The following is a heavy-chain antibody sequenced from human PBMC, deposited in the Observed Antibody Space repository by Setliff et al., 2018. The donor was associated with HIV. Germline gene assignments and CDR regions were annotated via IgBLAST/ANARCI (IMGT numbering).Heavy chain of an antibody. CDR3: AKDGVHYNFWSGYPYYYYYYMDV. V-gene: IGHV3-30*02. D-gene: IGHD3-3*01. Sequence: GGSLRLSCAASGFTFSSYGMHWVRQAPGKGLEWVAFIRYDGSNKYYADSVKGRFTISRDNSKNTLYLQMNSLRAEDTAVYYCAKDGVHYNFWSGYPYYYYYYMDVWGKGTTVTVSS. CDR1: GFTFSSYG. CDR2: IRYDGSNK. J-gene: IGHJ6*03.